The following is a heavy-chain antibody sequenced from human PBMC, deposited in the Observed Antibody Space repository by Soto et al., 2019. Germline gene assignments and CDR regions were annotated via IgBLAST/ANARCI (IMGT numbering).Heavy chain of an antibody. CDR2: TYYKSKWNN. D-gene: IGHD3-10*01. J-gene: IGHJ6*02. CDR3: TGITWFRGMDV. Sequence: QTRSVTCGISGDSVSSNRAGWKWIRHSPSRGLEWLGRTYYKSKWNNDYALSVKSRITINPDTSKNQFSLHLYSVTPEDTAVYYCTGITWFRGMDVWGQGTPVTVSS. CDR1: GDSVSSNRAG. V-gene: IGHV6-1*01.